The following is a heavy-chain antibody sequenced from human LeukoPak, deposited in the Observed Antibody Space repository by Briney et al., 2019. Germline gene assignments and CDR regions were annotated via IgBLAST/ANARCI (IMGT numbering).Heavy chain of an antibody. V-gene: IGHV1-2*06. Sequence: ASVKVSCKASGYTFTDYYMQWVRQAPGQGLEWMGRINPNSGGTNYARKFQGRVTMTRETSINTAYMELSRLRSDDTAKYYCAISTPTVGTFDFWGQGTLITVSS. CDR2: INPNSGGT. D-gene: IGHD4-11*01. J-gene: IGHJ4*02. CDR1: GYTFTDYY. CDR3: AISTPTVGTFDF.